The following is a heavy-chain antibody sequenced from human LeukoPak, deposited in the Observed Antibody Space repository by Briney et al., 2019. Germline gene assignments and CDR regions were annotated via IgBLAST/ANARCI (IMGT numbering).Heavy chain of an antibody. CDR1: GFTVSSNY. CDR2: IYSGGST. Sequence: GGSLRLSCAASGFTVSSNYMSWVRQAPGKGLEWVSVIYSGGSTYYADSVKGRFTISRDNSKNTLYLQMNSLRAEDTAVYYCARGHPYSSGWYQDYWGQGTLVTVSS. CDR3: ARGHPYSSGWYQDY. D-gene: IGHD6-19*01. J-gene: IGHJ4*02. V-gene: IGHV3-53*05.